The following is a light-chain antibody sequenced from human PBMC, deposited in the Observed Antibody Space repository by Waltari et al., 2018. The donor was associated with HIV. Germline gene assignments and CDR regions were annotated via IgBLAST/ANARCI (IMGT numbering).Light chain of an antibody. Sequence: HSALTQPAYLSGSPAPSIPISSAGTNNDIGSYAFAPLYQHYPGKAPKLLIYEVINRPSGISSRFSGSKSGNTASLTISGLQTEDEADYICASFAYGSTFYVFGNGT. CDR2: EVI. CDR1: NNDIGSYAF. J-gene: IGLJ1*01. CDR3: ASFAYGSTFYV. V-gene: IGLV2-14*01.